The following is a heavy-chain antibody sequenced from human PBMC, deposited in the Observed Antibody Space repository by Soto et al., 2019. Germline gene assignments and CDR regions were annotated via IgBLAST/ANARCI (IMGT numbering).Heavy chain of an antibody. CDR3: ARSRSGAVADSFDF. J-gene: IGHJ4*02. CDR2: TSSDGTDN. V-gene: IGHV3-30*04. D-gene: IGHD3-10*01. CDR1: GFTFSSYA. Sequence: QVQLVESGGGVILPGGSLRLSCAASGFTFSSYAMHWVRQAPGTGPEWVAATSSDGTDNVYADSVSGRFTISRDNSKNILSLQMNSLRDEDTAVYYCARSRSGAVADSFDFWGQGTLVTVSS.